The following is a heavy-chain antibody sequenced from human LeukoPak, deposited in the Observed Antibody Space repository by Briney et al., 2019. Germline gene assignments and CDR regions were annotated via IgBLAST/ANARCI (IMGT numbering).Heavy chain of an antibody. CDR2: ISWNSGST. D-gene: IGHD4-17*01. CDR1: GFTFVVNA. V-gene: IGHV3-9*01. CDR3: ARGWLTVTTNSFDY. J-gene: IGHJ4*02. Sequence: GGSLRLSCAASGFTFVVNAMHWVRHALGRGLGWVSGISWNSGSTAYADSVKGRFTISRDNAKKSLYLQMNSLRAEDTALYYCARGWLTVTTNSFDYWGQGTLVTVSS.